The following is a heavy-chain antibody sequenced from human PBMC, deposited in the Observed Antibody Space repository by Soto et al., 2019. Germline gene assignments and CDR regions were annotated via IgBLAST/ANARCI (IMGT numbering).Heavy chain of an antibody. CDR2: INPNSGGT. D-gene: IGHD6-19*01. CDR3: AREPIAVAGTGAFDI. V-gene: IGHV1-2*02. CDR1: GYTFTGYY. J-gene: IGHJ3*02. Sequence: ASVKVSCKASGYTFTGYYMHWVRQAPGQGLEWMGWINPNSGGTNYAQKFQGRVTMTRDTSISTAYMELSRLRSDDTAVYYCAREPIAVAGTGAFDIWGQGTLVTVSS.